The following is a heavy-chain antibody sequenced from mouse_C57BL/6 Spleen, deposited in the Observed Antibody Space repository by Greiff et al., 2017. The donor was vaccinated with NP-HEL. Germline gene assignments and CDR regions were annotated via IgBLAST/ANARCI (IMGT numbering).Heavy chain of an antibody. D-gene: IGHD1-1*01. J-gene: IGHJ2*01. CDR1: GYAFSSYW. Sequence: QVQLKESGAELVKPGASVKISCKASGYAFSSYWMNWVKQRPGKGLEWIGQIYPGDGDTNYNGKFKGKATLTADKSSSTAYMQLSSLTSEDSAVYFCARFGHYYGSSGDYWGQGTTLTVSS. CDR2: IYPGDGDT. CDR3: ARFGHYYGSSGDY. V-gene: IGHV1-80*01.